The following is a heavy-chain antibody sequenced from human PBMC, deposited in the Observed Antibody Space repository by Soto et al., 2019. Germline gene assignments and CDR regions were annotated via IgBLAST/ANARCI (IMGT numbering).Heavy chain of an antibody. D-gene: IGHD3-16*02. CDR1: GYIFINHW. CDR2: IFPSDSDT. J-gene: IGHJ6*02. CDR3: GRNSVIVSPLYVLDV. V-gene: IGHV5-51*01. Sequence: GESLKISCNASGYIFINHWIGWVRQMPGKGLEWMGIIFPSDSDTRYSPPFQGQVTISADKSITTAYLQWSSLKASDTAKYYCGRNSVIVSPLYVLDVWGQGTTVTVYS.